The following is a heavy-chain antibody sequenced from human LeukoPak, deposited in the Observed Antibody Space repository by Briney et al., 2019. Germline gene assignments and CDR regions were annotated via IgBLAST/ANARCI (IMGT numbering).Heavy chain of an antibody. Sequence: GGSLRLSCAASRCTFSSFAMSWVRQAPGKGLEWVSAISGSGGSTHYADSVRGRFTISRDNSKNTLYLQMNSLRADDTAVYYCALRGGQPDPFDYWGQGTLVTVSS. CDR1: RCTFSSFA. D-gene: IGHD3-10*01. CDR3: ALRGGQPDPFDY. J-gene: IGHJ4*02. V-gene: IGHV3-23*01. CDR2: ISGSGGST.